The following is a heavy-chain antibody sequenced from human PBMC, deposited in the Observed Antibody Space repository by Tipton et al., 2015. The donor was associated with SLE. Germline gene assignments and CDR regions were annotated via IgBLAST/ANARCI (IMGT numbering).Heavy chain of an antibody. J-gene: IGHJ4*02. CDR1: GFTFSSYA. V-gene: IGHV3-30*14. Sequence: SLRLSCAASGFTFSSYAMHWVRQAPGKGLEWVAVISYDGSNKYYADSVKGRFTISRDNSKNTLYLQMNSLRAEDTAVYYCARERVDTAMDHWGQGTLVTVSS. CDR3: ARERVDTAMDH. CDR2: ISYDGSNK. D-gene: IGHD5-18*01.